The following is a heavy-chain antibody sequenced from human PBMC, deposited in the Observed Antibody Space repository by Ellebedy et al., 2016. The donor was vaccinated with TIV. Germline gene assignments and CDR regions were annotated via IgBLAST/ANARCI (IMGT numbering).Heavy chain of an antibody. CDR2: INHSGNT. Sequence: SETLSLTXAVYGGSFSGYYWSWIRQPPGKGLEWIGEINHSGNTNYNPSLKSRVTISVDTSKNQFSLKLSSVTAADTAVYYCARVGGVGYYDSSGYADYWGQGTLVTVSS. CDR3: ARVGGVGYYDSSGYADY. CDR1: GGSFSGYY. V-gene: IGHV4-34*01. D-gene: IGHD3-22*01. J-gene: IGHJ4*02.